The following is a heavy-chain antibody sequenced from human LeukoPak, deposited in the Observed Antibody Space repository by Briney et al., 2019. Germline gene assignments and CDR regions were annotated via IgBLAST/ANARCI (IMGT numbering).Heavy chain of an antibody. V-gene: IGHV4-4*07. CDR1: GGSISSNY. J-gene: IGHJ5*02. Sequence: SETLSLTCTVSGGSISSNYWSWIRQPAGKGLEWIGRIYFSGSTNYSPSLKSRVTMSVDTSKNQFFLRLSSVTAADTAVYYCATDRVDAYDWEGGFDPWGQGTLVTVSS. CDR2: IYFSGST. D-gene: IGHD3-9*01. CDR3: ATDRVDAYDWEGGFDP.